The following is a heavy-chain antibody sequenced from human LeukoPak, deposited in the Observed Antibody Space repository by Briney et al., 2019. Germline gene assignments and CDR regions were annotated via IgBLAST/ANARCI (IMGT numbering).Heavy chain of an antibody. CDR1: GDSVSSNRAA. V-gene: IGHV6-1*01. Sequence: SRTLSLTCAISGDSVSSNRAAWNWIRQSPSRGLEWLGRTYYRSKWYNDYAVSLKSRIAINPDTSKNQFSLQLDSVTPEDTAVYYCARDGDDYSSFDYWGQGTLVTVSS. CDR2: TYYRSKWYN. D-gene: IGHD4-11*01. CDR3: ARDGDDYSSFDY. J-gene: IGHJ4*02.